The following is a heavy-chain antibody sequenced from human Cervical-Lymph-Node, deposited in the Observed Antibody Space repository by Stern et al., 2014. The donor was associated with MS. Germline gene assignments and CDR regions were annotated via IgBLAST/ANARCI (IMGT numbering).Heavy chain of an antibody. CDR1: GFTLSSQA. J-gene: IGHJ3*01. CDR2: ISYDGRQK. D-gene: IGHD5-12*01. Sequence: VQLVESGGGVVHLGRSLRLSCAASGFTLSSQAMHWVRQAPGKGLEWVSIISYDGRQKYYGGSVKGRFTISRDISKNTLYLEMNSLRPEDTAVYFCARRGYDFDAFDLWGKGTMGTVS. V-gene: IGHV3-30*04. CDR3: ARRGYDFDAFDL.